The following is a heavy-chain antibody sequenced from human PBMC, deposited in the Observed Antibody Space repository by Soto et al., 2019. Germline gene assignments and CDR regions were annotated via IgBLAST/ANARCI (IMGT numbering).Heavy chain of an antibody. V-gene: IGHV4-61*01. D-gene: IGHD6-19*01. Sequence: QVQLQESGPGLVKPSETLSLTCTVSGGSVSSGSYYWSWIRQPPGKGLEWIGYIYYSGSTNYNPSHTSRVTISVDTSKTQFSLKLSSVTAADTAVYYCARGIEGWYQGRYYYGMDVWGQGTTVTVSS. CDR2: IYYSGST. J-gene: IGHJ6*02. CDR1: GGSVSSGSYY. CDR3: ARGIEGWYQGRYYYGMDV.